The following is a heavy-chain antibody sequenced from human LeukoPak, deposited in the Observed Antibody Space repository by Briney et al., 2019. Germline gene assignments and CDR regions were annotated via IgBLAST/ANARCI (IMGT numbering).Heavy chain of an antibody. Sequence: SETLSLTCTVSGGSISSSSYYWGWIRQPPGKGLEWIGSIYYSGSTYYNPSLKSRVTISIDTSKNQFSLNLNSVTAADTAVYYCARAPTTVIAAGTLDIWGQGTRVTVSS. CDR3: ARAPTTVIAAGTLDI. J-gene: IGHJ3*02. CDR2: IYYSGST. CDR1: GGSISSSSYY. D-gene: IGHD4-17*01. V-gene: IGHV4-39*07.